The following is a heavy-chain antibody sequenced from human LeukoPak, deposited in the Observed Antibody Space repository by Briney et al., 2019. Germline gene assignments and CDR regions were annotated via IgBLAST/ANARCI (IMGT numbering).Heavy chain of an antibody. V-gene: IGHV1-2*02. D-gene: IGHD2-2*01. CDR3: ARADSVPAGDYHYWYMDV. CDR1: GFTLTGYY. CDR2: IKPNSGDT. Sequence: ASVKVSCKASGFTLTGYYMHWVRQDPRQGLQWMGWIKPNSGDTDYAQKFQGRVTMTRDTSISTVYMELSSLRSDDTAVSYCARADSVPAGDYHYWYMDVWGKGTTVTVSS. J-gene: IGHJ6*03.